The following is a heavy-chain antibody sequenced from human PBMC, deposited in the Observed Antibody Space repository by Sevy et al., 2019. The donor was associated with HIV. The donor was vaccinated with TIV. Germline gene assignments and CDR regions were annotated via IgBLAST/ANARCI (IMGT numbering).Heavy chain of an antibody. CDR2: MSSSGYTI. Sequence: GWSLRLSCAASGFTFSDYFMSWIRQAPGKGLEWVSYMSSSGYTIYYADSVKGRFTISRDNAKNSLYLQMNNLRAEDTAVYYCAKLYDILTGHDFGFDYWGQGALVTVSS. CDR3: AKLYDILTGHDFGFDY. CDR1: GFTFSDYF. D-gene: IGHD3-9*01. V-gene: IGHV3-11*01. J-gene: IGHJ4*02.